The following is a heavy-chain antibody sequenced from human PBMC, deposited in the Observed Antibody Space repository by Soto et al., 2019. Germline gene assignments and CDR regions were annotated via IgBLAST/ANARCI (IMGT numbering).Heavy chain of an antibody. Sequence: SETLSLTCTVSGDSVTNYFWCWMRQPPGQGLEWIGHMYHGGRTNYSPSLKRRVTMSLDSSKNQFYLNLSSVTAADTAVYFCARDPGYCTNGVCPIFDFWGQGVLVTVSS. D-gene: IGHD2-8*01. V-gene: IGHV4-59*02. CDR1: GDSVTNYF. CDR3: ARDPGYCTNGVCPIFDF. CDR2: MYHGGRT. J-gene: IGHJ4*02.